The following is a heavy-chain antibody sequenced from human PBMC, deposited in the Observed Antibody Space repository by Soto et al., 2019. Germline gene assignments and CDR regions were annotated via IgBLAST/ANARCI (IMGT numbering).Heavy chain of an antibody. D-gene: IGHD3-22*01. CDR2: IFYSGST. CDR1: GGSISSSSYY. Sequence: KPSETLSLTCTVSGGSISSSSYYWGWIRQPPGKGLEWIGSIFYSGSTYYNPSIKSRVTISVDSSKNQFSLNLTSVSAADTAVYHCARVGGFYQSLDSWGQGTLVTVSS. J-gene: IGHJ5*01. V-gene: IGHV4-39*01. CDR3: ARVGGFYQSLDS.